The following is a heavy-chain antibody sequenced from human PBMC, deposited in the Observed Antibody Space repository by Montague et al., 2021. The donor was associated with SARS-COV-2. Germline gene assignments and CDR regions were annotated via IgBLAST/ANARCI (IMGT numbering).Heavy chain of an antibody. V-gene: IGHV4-39*01. Sequence: SETLSLTCTVSGDSINSDTAFWGWVRQSPGKGLEWIGSMVYSGRNFYNGALRSRLTISVDTSKNQFSLELRAVTAADTGLYYCARHDHTDFGNPNWFDPWGRGTLVTASS. CDR1: GDSINSDTAF. CDR3: ARHDHTDFGNPNWFDP. CDR2: MVYSGRN. J-gene: IGHJ5*02. D-gene: IGHD5-18*01.